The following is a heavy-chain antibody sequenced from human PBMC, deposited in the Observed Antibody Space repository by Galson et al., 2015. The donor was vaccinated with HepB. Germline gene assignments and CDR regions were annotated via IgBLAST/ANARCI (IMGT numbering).Heavy chain of an antibody. J-gene: IGHJ4*02. CDR2: ISGSGGST. V-gene: IGHV3-23*01. CDR1: GFTFSSYA. D-gene: IGHD3-3*01. Sequence: SLRLSCAASGFTFSSYAMSWVRQAPGKGLEWVSAISGSGGSTYYADSVKGRFTISRDNSKNTLYLQMNSLRAEDTAVYYCAKSGIIRIYYFDYWGQGTLVTVSS. CDR3: AKSGIIRIYYFDY.